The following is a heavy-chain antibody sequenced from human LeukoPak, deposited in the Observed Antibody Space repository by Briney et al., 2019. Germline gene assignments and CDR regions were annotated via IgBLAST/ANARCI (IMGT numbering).Heavy chain of an antibody. CDR2: FDPEDGET. Sequence: ASVKVSCKVSGYTLTELSMHWVRQAPGKGLEWMGGFDPEDGETIYAQKFQGRVTMTGDTSTDTAYMELSSLRSEDTAVYYCATAAPRAWWFNPWGQGTLVTVSS. V-gene: IGHV1-24*01. J-gene: IGHJ5*02. CDR1: GYTLTELS. CDR3: ATAAPRAWWFNP.